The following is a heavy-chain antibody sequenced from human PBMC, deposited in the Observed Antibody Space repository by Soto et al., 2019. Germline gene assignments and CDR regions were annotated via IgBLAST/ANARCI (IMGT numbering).Heavy chain of an antibody. Sequence: QVQLVESGGGVVQPGRSLRLSCAASGFTFSSYGMHWVRQAPGKGLEWVAVISYDGSNKYYADSVKGRFTISRDNSKNTLYLQMYSLRAEDTAVYYCAKGSGSYVAIDYWGQGTLVTVSS. V-gene: IGHV3-30*18. J-gene: IGHJ4*02. CDR1: GFTFSSYG. CDR3: AKGSGSYVAIDY. CDR2: ISYDGSNK. D-gene: IGHD1-26*01.